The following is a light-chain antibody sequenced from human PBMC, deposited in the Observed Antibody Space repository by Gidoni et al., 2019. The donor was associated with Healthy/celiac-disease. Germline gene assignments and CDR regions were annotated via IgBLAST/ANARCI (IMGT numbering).Light chain of an antibody. CDR3: MQALQTPPGLT. J-gene: IGKJ4*01. Sequence: DIVMTQSPLSLPVTPGEPASISCRSSQSLLHSNGYNYLDWYLQKQGQSPQLLIYLGSTRASGVPDRFSGSGSGTDFTLKISRVEAEDVGVYYCMQALQTPPGLTFGGGTKVEIK. CDR2: LGS. CDR1: QSLLHSNGYNY. V-gene: IGKV2-28*01.